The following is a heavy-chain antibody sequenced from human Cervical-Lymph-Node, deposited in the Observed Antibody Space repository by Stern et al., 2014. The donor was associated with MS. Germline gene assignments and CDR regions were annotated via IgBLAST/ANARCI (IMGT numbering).Heavy chain of an antibody. CDR1: GFPFSDYY. V-gene: IGHV3-11*01. J-gene: IGHJ4*02. CDR2: ISSSGTTI. Sequence: VQLVQSGGGLVKPGGSLRLSCAASGFPFSDYYMSRIRQAPGKGLERVSYISSSGTTIYYADSVKGRFTISRDNAKNSLYLQMNSLRAEDTAVYYCAREKGSGYYTHWGQGTLVTVSS. CDR3: AREKGSGYYTH. D-gene: IGHD3/OR15-3a*01.